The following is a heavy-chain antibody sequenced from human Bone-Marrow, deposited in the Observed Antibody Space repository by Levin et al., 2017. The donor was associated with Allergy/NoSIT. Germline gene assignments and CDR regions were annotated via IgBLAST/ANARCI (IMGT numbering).Heavy chain of an antibody. V-gene: IGHV3-23*01. CDR2: ISGSGSGT. J-gene: IGHJ4*02. CDR3: AKGFDSNAYAVFGDY. Sequence: HPGGSLRLSCAASGFPFSSYGMTWVRQSAGKGLEWVSAISGSGSGTYYADSVKGRFTVSRDNSKTTMYLDMSSLRADDTAIYYCAKGFDSNAYAVFGDYWGQGILVTVSS. CDR1: GFPFSSYG. D-gene: IGHD3-16*01.